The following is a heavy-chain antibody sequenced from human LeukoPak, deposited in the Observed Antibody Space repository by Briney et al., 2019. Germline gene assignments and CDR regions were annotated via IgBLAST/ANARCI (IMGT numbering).Heavy chain of an antibody. CDR2: ISSSGSTI. Sequence: GGSLRLSCAASGFTFSSYEMNWVRQAPGKGLEWVSYISSSGSTIYYADSVKGRFTISRDNAKNSLYLQMNSLRAEDTAVYYCAREGYSYGNNYFDYWGQGTLVTVPS. J-gene: IGHJ4*02. D-gene: IGHD5-18*01. V-gene: IGHV3-48*03. CDR3: AREGYSYGNNYFDY. CDR1: GFTFSSYE.